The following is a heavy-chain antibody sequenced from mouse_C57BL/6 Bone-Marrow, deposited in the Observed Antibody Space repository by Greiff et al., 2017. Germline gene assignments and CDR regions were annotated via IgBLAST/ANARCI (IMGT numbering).Heavy chain of an antibody. CDR3: VRGRRPYYYAMDY. CDR1: GFTFNTYA. V-gene: IGHV10-3*01. Sequence: DVQLVESGGGLVQPKGSLKLSCADSGFTFNTYAMHLVRQAPGKGLEWVARIRSKSSNYATYYADSVQNSFTISRDDLPSMLYLQMNNLTTEDTAMYYCVRGRRPYYYAMDYWDQGTSVTVSA. CDR2: IRSKSSNYAT. J-gene: IGHJ4*01.